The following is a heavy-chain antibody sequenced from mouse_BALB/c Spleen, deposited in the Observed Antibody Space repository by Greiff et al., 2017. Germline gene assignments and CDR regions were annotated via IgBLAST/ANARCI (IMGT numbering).Heavy chain of an antibody. CDR1: GFTFSDYY. CDR2: ISDGGSYT. V-gene: IGHV5-4*02. Sequence: EVQRVESGGGLVKPGGSLKLSCAASGFTFSDYYMYWVRQTPEKRLEWVATISDGGSYTYYPDSVKGRFTISRDNAKNNLYLQMSSLKSEDTAMYYCADGSSYGFAYWGQGTLVTVSA. CDR3: ADGSSYGFAY. J-gene: IGHJ3*01. D-gene: IGHD1-1*01.